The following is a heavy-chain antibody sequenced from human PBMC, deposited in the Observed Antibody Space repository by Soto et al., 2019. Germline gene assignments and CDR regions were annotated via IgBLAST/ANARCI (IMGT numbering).Heavy chain of an antibody. V-gene: IGHV4-59*08. D-gene: IGHD6-13*01. Sequence: QVQLQESGPGLVKPSETLSLTCTVSGGSIRSYYWSWIRQPPGKGLEWMGYIDYSGSTNYNPSLKSRVTISVDTSKNQFSLKLSSVTAADTAVYYCARSGGIAAAGPGWFDPWGQGTLVTVSS. J-gene: IGHJ5*02. CDR3: ARSGGIAAAGPGWFDP. CDR1: GGSIRSYY. CDR2: IDYSGST.